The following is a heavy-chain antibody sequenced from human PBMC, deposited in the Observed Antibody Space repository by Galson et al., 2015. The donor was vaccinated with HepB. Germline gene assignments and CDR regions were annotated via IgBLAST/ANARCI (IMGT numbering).Heavy chain of an antibody. V-gene: IGHV1-18*04. CDR3: ARTSTLAGYSSGWYYFDY. J-gene: IGHJ4*02. D-gene: IGHD6-19*01. Sequence: SVKVSCKASGYTFTSYGISWVRQAPGHGLEWMGWISAYNGNTNYAQKLQGRVTMTTDTSTSTAYMELRSLRSDDTAVYYCARTSTLAGYSSGWYYFDYWGQGTLVTVSS. CDR2: ISAYNGNT. CDR1: GYTFTSYG.